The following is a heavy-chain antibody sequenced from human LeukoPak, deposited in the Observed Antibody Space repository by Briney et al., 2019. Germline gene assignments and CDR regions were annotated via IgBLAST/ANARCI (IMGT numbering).Heavy chain of an antibody. J-gene: IGHJ4*02. D-gene: IGHD1-26*01. V-gene: IGHV3-43*02. Sequence: GGSLRLSCVASGLPIADFAMHWVRQAPGKGLEWVSLISGDSVSTFYADSVKGRFTISRDNAKNSLYLQMNSLRAEDTAVYYCARYWDFDFWGQGTLVTVSS. CDR2: ISGDSVST. CDR3: ARYWDFDF. CDR1: GLPIADFA.